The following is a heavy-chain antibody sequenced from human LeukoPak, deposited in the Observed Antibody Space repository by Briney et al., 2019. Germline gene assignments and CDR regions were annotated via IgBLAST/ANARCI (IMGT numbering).Heavy chain of an antibody. Sequence: GGSLRLSRAASGFDLNIYEMHWVRQAPGKGLEWVSYISADGATIYYADSVKGRFTISRDNLKSSLFLQMSSLRAEDTAVYYCAGSRYPEPQDLNYWGQGTLVIVS. CDR1: GFDLNIYE. J-gene: IGHJ4*02. D-gene: IGHD3-10*01. CDR2: ISADGATI. CDR3: AGSRYPEPQDLNY. V-gene: IGHV3-48*03.